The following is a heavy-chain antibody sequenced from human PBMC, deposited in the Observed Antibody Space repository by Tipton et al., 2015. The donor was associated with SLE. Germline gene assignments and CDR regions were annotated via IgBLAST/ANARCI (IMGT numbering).Heavy chain of an antibody. CDR2: IYFPGRT. V-gene: IGHV4-61*02. J-gene: IGHJ5*02. CDR3: VRGHPHIVVLIGGGWFDP. D-gene: IGHD2-21*01. Sequence: TLSLTCSVSGVSITNYHSYWDWFRQTAGKGLEWIGRIYFPGRTYYNPSVTSRVTIALDTSKNQFSLKLTSVTAADTAIYYCVRGHPHIVVLIGGGWFDPWGQGTLVTVSS. CDR1: GVSITNYHSY.